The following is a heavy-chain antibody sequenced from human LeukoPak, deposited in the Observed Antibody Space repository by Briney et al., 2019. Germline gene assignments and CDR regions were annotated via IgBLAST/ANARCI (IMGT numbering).Heavy chain of an antibody. V-gene: IGHV3-23*01. CDR2: ISGSGGST. J-gene: IGHJ4*02. CDR1: GFTFSSYA. CDR3: AKENWLGAYYFDS. Sequence: GGSLRLSCAASGFTFSSYAMSWVRQAPGKGLEWVSAISGSGGSTYYADSVKGRFTILSDSSKNTLYLQMSRLRAEDTAVYYCAKENWLGAYYFDSWGQGTLVTVSS. D-gene: IGHD6-19*01.